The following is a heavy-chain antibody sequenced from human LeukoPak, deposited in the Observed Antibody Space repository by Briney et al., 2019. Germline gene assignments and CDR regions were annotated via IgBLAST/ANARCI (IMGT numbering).Heavy chain of an antibody. CDR1: GYTFTGYY. CDR3: ARSYCSGGSCYEY. D-gene: IGHD2-15*01. V-gene: IGHV1-2*04. Sequence: GASVKVSCKASGYTFTGYYMHWVRQAPGQGLEWMGWINPNSGGTNYAQKSQGWVTMTRDTSISTAYMELSRLRSDDTAVYYCARSYCSGGSCYEYWGQGTLVTVSS. CDR2: INPNSGGT. J-gene: IGHJ4*02.